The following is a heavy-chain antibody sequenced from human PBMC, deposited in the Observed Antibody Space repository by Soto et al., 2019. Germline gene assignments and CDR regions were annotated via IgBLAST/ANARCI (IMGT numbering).Heavy chain of an antibody. Sequence: PGGSLRLSCAASGFTFSSYSMNWVRQAPGKGLEWVSYISSSSSTIYYADSVKGRFTISRDNAKNSLYLQMNSLRAEDTAVYYCARHGSYYLFDYWGQGTLVTVSS. D-gene: IGHD3-10*01. CDR1: GFTFSSYS. V-gene: IGHV3-48*01. CDR3: ARHGSYYLFDY. CDR2: ISSSSSTI. J-gene: IGHJ4*02.